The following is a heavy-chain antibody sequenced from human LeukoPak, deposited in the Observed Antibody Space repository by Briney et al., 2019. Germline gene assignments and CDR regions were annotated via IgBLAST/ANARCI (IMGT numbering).Heavy chain of an antibody. CDR3: ARGGYDFLYGMDV. CDR1: GFTFSSYA. Sequence: GGSLRLSCAASGFTFSSYAMHWVRQAPGKGLEWVAIISYDGSNKYYADSVKGRFTISRDNSKNTLYLQMNSLKAEDTAVYYCARGGYDFLYGMDVWGQGTTVTVSS. V-gene: IGHV3-30-3*01. D-gene: IGHD3-3*01. CDR2: ISYDGSNK. J-gene: IGHJ6*02.